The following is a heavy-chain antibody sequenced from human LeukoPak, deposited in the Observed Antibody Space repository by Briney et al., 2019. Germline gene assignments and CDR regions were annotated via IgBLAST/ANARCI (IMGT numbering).Heavy chain of an antibody. CDR2: IKQDGSER. D-gene: IGHD1-26*01. J-gene: IGHJ3*02. CDR1: GFTFSSYW. V-gene: IGHV3-7*01. CDR3: ARDGSFDAFDI. Sequence: GGSLRLSCAASGFTFSSYWMSWVRQAPGKGLEWVANIKQDGSERYYVDSVKGRFTISRDNAKNSLYLQMNSLRAEDTAVYYCARDGSFDAFDIWGQGTMVTVSS.